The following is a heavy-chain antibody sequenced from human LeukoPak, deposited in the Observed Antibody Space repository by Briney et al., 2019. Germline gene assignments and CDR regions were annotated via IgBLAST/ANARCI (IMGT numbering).Heavy chain of an antibody. V-gene: IGHV3-23*01. J-gene: IGHJ5*02. Sequence: GGSLRLSCAASGFTFISYAMSWVRQAPGKGLEWVSAIIGSGGSTYYADSVKGRFTISRDNSKNTPYLQMNSLRAEDTAVYYCAKDPDYYDSSGYIPWGQGTLVTVSS. CDR2: IIGSGGST. CDR3: AKDPDYYDSSGYIP. CDR1: GFTFISYA. D-gene: IGHD3-22*01.